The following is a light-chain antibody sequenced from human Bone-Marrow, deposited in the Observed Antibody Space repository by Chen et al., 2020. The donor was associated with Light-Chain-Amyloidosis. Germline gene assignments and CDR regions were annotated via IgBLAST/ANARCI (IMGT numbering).Light chain of an antibody. Sequence: NFMLTQPHSVSESPGKTVIISCTRSSGSIATNYVQWHQQRPGSSPTTVIYEDDQRPSGVPDRFCGSIDRSDNSASLTISGLKTEDEADYYCQSYQGSSQGVFGGGTKLTVL. V-gene: IGLV6-57*01. CDR1: SGSIATNY. CDR3: QSYQGSSQGV. CDR2: EDD. J-gene: IGLJ3*02.